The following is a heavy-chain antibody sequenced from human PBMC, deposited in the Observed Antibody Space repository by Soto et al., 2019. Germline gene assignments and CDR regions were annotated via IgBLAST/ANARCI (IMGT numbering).Heavy chain of an antibody. D-gene: IGHD2-15*01. CDR1: GYNFANFD. J-gene: IGHJ4*01. Sequence: VASVKVSCKTSGYNFANFDINWVRQAPGRGLVWMGWMNPSSGETGSAQNFQGRVTMTRDISTRTFFMQLTSLRSEDTAIYYCARLAEYCNGIKCYSNFDFWGRGTQVTVSS. V-gene: IGHV1-8*01. CDR3: ARLAEYCNGIKCYSNFDF. CDR2: MNPSSGET.